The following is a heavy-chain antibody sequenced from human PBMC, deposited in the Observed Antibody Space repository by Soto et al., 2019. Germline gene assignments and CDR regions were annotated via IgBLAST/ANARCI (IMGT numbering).Heavy chain of an antibody. CDR3: ARDRGRLRIRMDWFDP. D-gene: IGHD5-12*01. CDR2: IYHSGST. CDR1: EGSIINRGD. V-gene: IGHV4-38-2*02. Sequence: LSHSSAVAEGSIINRGDWGWIRQHPGKGLEWIGSIYHSGSTYYNPSLKSRVTISVDTSKNQFSLKLSSVTAADTAVYYCARDRGRLRIRMDWFDPWGQGTLV. J-gene: IGHJ5*02.